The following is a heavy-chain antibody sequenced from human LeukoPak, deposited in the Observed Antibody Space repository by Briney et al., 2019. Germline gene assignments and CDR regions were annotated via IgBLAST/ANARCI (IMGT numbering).Heavy chain of an antibody. V-gene: IGHV4-59*12. D-gene: IGHD1-26*01. Sequence: SETLSLTCTVSGGSISSYYWSWIRQPPGKGLEWIAYISDIGSINYNPSLKSRVTISLDTSKNQFSLKLSSVTAADTAVYYCARGVVSGSYYWFDPWGQGTLVTVSS. CDR1: GGSISSYY. CDR2: ISDIGSI. J-gene: IGHJ5*02. CDR3: ARGVVSGSYYWFDP.